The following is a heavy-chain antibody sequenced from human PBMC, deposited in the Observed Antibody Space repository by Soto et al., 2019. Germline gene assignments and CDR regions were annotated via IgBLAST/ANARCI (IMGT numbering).Heavy chain of an antibody. V-gene: IGHV1-18*04. CDR3: ASQATRPEGPLQLWLEGWSYYYYGMDV. Sequence: QVQLVQSGAEVKKPGASVKVSCKASGYTFTSYGISWVRQAPGQGLEWMGWISAYNGNTNYAQKLQGRVTMTTDTSTSTAYMELRSLRSDDTAVYYCASQATRPEGPLQLWLEGWSYYYYGMDVWGQGTTVTVSS. CDR1: GYTFTSYG. CDR2: ISAYNGNT. J-gene: IGHJ6*02. D-gene: IGHD5-18*01.